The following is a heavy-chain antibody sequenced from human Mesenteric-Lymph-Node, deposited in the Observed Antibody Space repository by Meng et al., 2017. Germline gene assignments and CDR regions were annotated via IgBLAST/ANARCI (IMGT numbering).Heavy chain of an antibody. D-gene: IGHD6-19*01. V-gene: IGHV2-5*02. CDR2: IYWDDDY. J-gene: IGHJ4*02. Sequence: LEGSWPSCVKPRKPRPRSWPFSWVSASTCGVVLGRVRHPPGKALEWLALIYWDDDYRYIPSLESRLSITKDTSKNQVVLTMTNMDPVDTATYYCAHRPVAGYFDYWGQGTLVTVSS. CDR3: AHRPVAGYFDY. CDR1: WVSASTCGVV.